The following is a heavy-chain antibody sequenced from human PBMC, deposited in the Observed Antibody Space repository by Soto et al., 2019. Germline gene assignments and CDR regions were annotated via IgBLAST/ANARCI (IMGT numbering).Heavy chain of an antibody. J-gene: IGHJ6*03. D-gene: IGHD2-8*01. V-gene: IGHV4-31*03. CDR2: IYCSGST. Sequence: QVQLQESGPGLVKPSQTLSLTCTVSGGSISSGGYYWSWIRQHPGKGLEWIGYIYCSGSTYYNPSLKSRVTISVDTSKNQFSLKLSSVTAADTAVYYCAREVSGYCTNGVCYGNYYYYMDVWGKGTTVTVSS. CDR1: GGSISSGGYY. CDR3: AREVSGYCTNGVCYGNYYYYMDV.